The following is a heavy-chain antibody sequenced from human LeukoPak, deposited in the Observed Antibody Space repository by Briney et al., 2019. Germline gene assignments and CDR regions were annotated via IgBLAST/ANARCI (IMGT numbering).Heavy chain of an antibody. J-gene: IGHJ4*02. D-gene: IGHD3-9*01. CDR1: GFTFSSYA. V-gene: IGHV3-23*01. CDR3: ARMMLGGGLRYFDWLSKEYYFDY. CDR2: IGGSGGGA. Sequence: GGSLRLSCAASGFTFSSYAMTWVRQASGKGLEWVSVIGGSGGGAYYADSVKGRFTISRDISKNSLYLQMNSLRAEDTAVYYCARMMLGGGLRYFDWLSKEYYFDYWGQGTLVTVSS.